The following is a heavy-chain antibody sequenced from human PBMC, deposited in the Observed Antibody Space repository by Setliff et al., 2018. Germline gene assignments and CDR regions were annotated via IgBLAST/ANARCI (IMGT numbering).Heavy chain of an antibody. CDR2: INHSGNT. Sequence: KPSETLSLTCAVSGDSISSGNWWSWVRQPPEKGLEWIGEINHSGNTNYNPSLKSRVTISVDKSKNQFSLKLSSVTAADTAVYYCARGGERYHSASWGQGTLVTVSS. CDR3: ARGGERYHSAS. V-gene: IGHV4-4*02. D-gene: IGHD1-1*01. CDR1: GDSISSGNW. J-gene: IGHJ4*02.